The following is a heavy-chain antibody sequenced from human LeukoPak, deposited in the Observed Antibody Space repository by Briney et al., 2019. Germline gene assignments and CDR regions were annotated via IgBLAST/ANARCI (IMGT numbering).Heavy chain of an antibody. Sequence: GGSLRLSCAASGFTFSSYAMSWVRQAPGKGLEWVANINQDGSNKQYVDSVKGRFTISRDNAKNSLYLQMNSLRAEDTAVYYCAKGRLKFDYWGQGTLVTVSS. CDR3: AKGRLKFDY. V-gene: IGHV3-7*03. J-gene: IGHJ4*02. CDR1: GFTFSSYA. CDR2: INQDGSNK.